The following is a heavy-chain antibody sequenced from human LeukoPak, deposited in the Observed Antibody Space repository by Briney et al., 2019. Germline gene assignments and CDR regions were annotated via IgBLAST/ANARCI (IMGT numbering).Heavy chain of an antibody. CDR1: GYSISSGCY. V-gene: IGHV4-38-2*02. J-gene: IGHJ5*02. CDR2: IYHSGST. CDR3: ARGLRWFGELSGWFDP. Sequence: SETLSLTCTVSGYSISSGCYWGWIRQPPGKGLEWIGSIYHSGSTYYNPSLKSRVTISVDTSKNQFSLKLSSVTAADTAVYYCARGLRWFGELSGWFDPWGQGTLVTVSS. D-gene: IGHD3-10*01.